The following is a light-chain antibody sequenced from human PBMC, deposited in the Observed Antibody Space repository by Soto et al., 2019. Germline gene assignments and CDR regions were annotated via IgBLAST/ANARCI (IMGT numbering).Light chain of an antibody. CDR3: QQYNNWPPWT. Sequence: EIGRRKPPPPRSWPPGEMATLSAGASPGVSSNLAGYQKKPGKAPRPLIYGASTRATGIPARFSGSGSGTEFTLNISRLQSEDFAVYYCQQYNNWPPWTFGQGTKVEIK. V-gene: IGKV3-15*01. CDR2: GAS. J-gene: IGKJ1*01. CDR1: PGVSSN.